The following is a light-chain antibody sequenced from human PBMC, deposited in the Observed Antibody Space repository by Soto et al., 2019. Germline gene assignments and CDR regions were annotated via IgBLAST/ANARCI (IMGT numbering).Light chain of an antibody. CDR2: GAS. Sequence: EIVLTQSPGTLSLSPGERATLSCRASQSVGSSYLAWYQQKPGQAPRLLIYGASSRATGIPDRFSGSGSGTDFTLTISRLELEDVAVYYCQEYGSSRTFGQGTKVEIK. J-gene: IGKJ1*01. CDR1: QSVGSSY. CDR3: QEYGSSRT. V-gene: IGKV3-20*01.